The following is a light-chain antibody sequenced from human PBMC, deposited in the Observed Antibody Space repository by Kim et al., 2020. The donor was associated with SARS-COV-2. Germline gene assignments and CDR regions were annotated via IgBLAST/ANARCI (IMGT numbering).Light chain of an antibody. CDR1: SLRKYY. Sequence: SSELTQDPAVSVALGQTVRITCQGDSLRKYYATWYQQKARQAPVLVFYAKDKRPSGVPDRFSGSTSGNTASLTITGAQAADEADYYCESRDSGGKVVFGGGTKVTVL. J-gene: IGLJ2*01. CDR3: ESRDSGGKVV. CDR2: AKD. V-gene: IGLV3-19*01.